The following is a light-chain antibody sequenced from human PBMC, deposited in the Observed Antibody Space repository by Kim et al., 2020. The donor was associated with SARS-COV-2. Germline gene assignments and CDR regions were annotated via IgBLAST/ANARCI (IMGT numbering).Light chain of an antibody. CDR3: QQSFTSPPT. CDR2: AAS. V-gene: IGKV1-39*01. Sequence: SPCVGDRVTITCRASQNINNYLNWYQQKPGKAPILLIYAASTLQSGVPSRFSGSGSGTEFTLSITSLQSEDLATYFCQQSFTSPPTFGQGTKLEI. J-gene: IGKJ2*01. CDR1: QNINNY.